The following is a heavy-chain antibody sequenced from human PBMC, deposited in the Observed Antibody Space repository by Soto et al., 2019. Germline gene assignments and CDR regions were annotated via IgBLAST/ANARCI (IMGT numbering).Heavy chain of an antibody. J-gene: IGHJ4*02. Sequence: GGSLRLSCAASGFTFSSYAMSWVRQAPGKGLKWVSAISGSGGSTYYADSVKGPFTISRDNSKNTLYLQMNSLRAEDTAVYYCAKGYDFWSGYHPRCYFDYWGQGTLVTVSS. CDR2: ISGSGGST. D-gene: IGHD3-3*01. CDR3: AKGYDFWSGYHPRCYFDY. V-gene: IGHV3-23*01. CDR1: GFTFSSYA.